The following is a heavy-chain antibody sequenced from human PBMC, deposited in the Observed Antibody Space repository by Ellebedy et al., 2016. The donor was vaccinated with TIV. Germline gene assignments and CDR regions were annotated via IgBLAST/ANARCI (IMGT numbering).Heavy chain of an antibody. Sequence: GESLKISXAASGFTVSNNYMSWVRQAPGKGLVWVSRIKGDGSFTDYAVSVRGRFTISRDNAKNTLFLQMNSLRAEDTAVYYCVRDDSAGWYAFDYWGQGALVTVSS. CDR1: GFTVSNNY. CDR2: IKGDGSFT. V-gene: IGHV3-74*01. D-gene: IGHD6-19*01. CDR3: VRDDSAGWYAFDY. J-gene: IGHJ4*02.